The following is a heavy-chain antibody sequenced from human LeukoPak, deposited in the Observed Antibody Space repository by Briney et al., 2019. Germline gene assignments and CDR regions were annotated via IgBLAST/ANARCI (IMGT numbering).Heavy chain of an antibody. Sequence: GGSLRLSCAASGFTFSSYWMHRVRQAPGKGLVWVSRINSDGSSTSHADSVKGRFTISRDNAKNTLYLQMNSLRAEDTAVYYCARTSSGWYWGYFDYWGQGTLVTVSS. CDR2: INSDGSST. CDR1: GFTFSSYW. CDR3: ARTSSGWYWGYFDY. V-gene: IGHV3-74*01. D-gene: IGHD6-19*01. J-gene: IGHJ4*02.